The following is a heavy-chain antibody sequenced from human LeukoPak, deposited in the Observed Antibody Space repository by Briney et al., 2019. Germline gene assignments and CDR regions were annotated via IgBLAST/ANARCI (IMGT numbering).Heavy chain of an antibody. D-gene: IGHD5-18*01. CDR2: IYYSGST. V-gene: IGHV4-39*07. CDR1: GGSISSSSYY. J-gene: IGHJ4*02. CDR3: ARDNNVDTAMVTSYYFDY. Sequence: SETLSLTCTVSGGSISSSSYYWGWIRQPPGKGLEWIGSIYYSGSTYYNPSLKSRVTISVDTSKNQFSLKLSFVTAADTAVYYCARDNNVDTAMVTSYYFDYWGQGTLVTVSS.